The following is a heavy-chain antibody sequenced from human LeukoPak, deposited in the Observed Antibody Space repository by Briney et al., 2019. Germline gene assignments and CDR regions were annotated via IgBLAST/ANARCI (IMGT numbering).Heavy chain of an antibody. J-gene: IGHJ4*02. Sequence: SVKVSCKASGGTFSSYAINWVRQAPGQGLEWMGRIIPILGIANYAQKFQGRVTITADKSTSTVYMELSSLRSEDTAVYYCTRRGSGYDHWHFDYWGQGTLVTVSS. CDR2: IIPILGIA. D-gene: IGHD5-12*01. CDR3: TRRGSGYDHWHFDY. V-gene: IGHV1-69*04. CDR1: GGTFSSYA.